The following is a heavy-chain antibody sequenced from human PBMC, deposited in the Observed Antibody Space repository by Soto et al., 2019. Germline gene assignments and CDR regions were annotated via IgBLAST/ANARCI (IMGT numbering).Heavy chain of an antibody. CDR2: ISYDGSNK. Sequence: GGSLRLSCAASGFTFSSYGMHWVRQAPGKGLEWVAVISYDGSNKYYADSVKGRFTISRDNSKNTLYPQMNSLRAEDTAVYYCAKWGWFGESTPNYYYYGMDVWGQGTTVTVSS. J-gene: IGHJ6*02. CDR1: GFTFSSYG. CDR3: AKWGWFGESTPNYYYYGMDV. D-gene: IGHD3-10*01. V-gene: IGHV3-30*18.